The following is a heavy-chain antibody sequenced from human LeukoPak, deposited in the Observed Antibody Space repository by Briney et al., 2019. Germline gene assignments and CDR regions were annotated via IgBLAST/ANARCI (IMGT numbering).Heavy chain of an antibody. J-gene: IGHJ3*02. CDR3: AKGNQRAYDAFDI. V-gene: IGHV3-23*01. D-gene: IGHD1-14*01. CDR1: GFIFSSYG. Sequence: PGRSLRLSCAASGFIFSSYGMHWVRQAPGKGLEWVSTISGGGGDTDYADSVKGRFTISRDNSKNTLHLQMNSLRAEDTAVYYCAKGNQRAYDAFDIWGQGTMVTVSS. CDR2: ISGGGGDT.